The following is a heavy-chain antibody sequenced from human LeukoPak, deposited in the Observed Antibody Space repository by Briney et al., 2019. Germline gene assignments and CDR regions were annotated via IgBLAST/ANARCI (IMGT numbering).Heavy chain of an antibody. Sequence: GESLKISCKGSGYSFTSYWIGWVRQMPGKGLEWMGIIYPGDSDTRYSPSFQGQVTISAGKSISTAYLQWSSLKASDTAMYYCARQVAYCGGDCYSYPDYWGQGTLVTVSS. V-gene: IGHV5-51*01. CDR2: IYPGDSDT. D-gene: IGHD2-21*02. J-gene: IGHJ4*02. CDR3: ARQVAYCGGDCYSYPDY. CDR1: GYSFTSYW.